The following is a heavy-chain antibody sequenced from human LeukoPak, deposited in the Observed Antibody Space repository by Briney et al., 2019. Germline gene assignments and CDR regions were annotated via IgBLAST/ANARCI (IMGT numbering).Heavy chain of an antibody. V-gene: IGHV3-21*01. CDR3: AGFYDSSGFTRDAFDI. J-gene: IGHJ3*02. CDR2: ISSSSTYI. D-gene: IGHD3-22*01. Sequence: GGSLRLSCAASGFTFISYSMNWVRQAPGKGLEWVSSISSSSTYIYYAYSLKGRFTISRDNAKNSLYLQMNSLRAEDTAGYYCAGFYDSSGFTRDAFDIWGQGTMVTVSS. CDR1: GFTFISYS.